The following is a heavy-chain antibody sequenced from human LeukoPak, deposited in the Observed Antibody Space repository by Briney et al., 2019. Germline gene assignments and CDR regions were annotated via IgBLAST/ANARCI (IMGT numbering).Heavy chain of an antibody. CDR1: GYTFTGYY. D-gene: IGHD2-2*01. CDR2: INPNSGGT. J-gene: IGHJ3*02. CDR3: ARSSSTDCNAFDI. Sequence: ASVKVSCKASGYTFTGYYMHWVRQAPGQGLEWMRWINPNSGGTNYAQKFQGRVTMTRDTSISTAYMELSRLRSDDTAVYYCARSSSTDCNAFDIWGQGTMVTVSS. V-gene: IGHV1-2*02.